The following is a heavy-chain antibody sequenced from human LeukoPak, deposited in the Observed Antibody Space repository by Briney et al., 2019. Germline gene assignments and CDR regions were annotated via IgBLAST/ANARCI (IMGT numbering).Heavy chain of an antibody. V-gene: IGHV1-46*01. Sequence: ASVKVSRKASRYTFTNYYLHWVRQAPGQGLEWIGIINPSGGSTSYAQKFQGRVTLTRDTSTSAVYMELSSLRSEDTAVYFCARAPDYGAWYFDYWGQGTPVTVSS. CDR1: RYTFTNYY. D-gene: IGHD4-17*01. J-gene: IGHJ4*02. CDR2: INPSGGST. CDR3: ARAPDYGAWYFDY.